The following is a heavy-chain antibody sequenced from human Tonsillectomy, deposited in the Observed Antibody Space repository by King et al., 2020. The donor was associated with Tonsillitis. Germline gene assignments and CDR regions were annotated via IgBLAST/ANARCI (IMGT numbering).Heavy chain of an antibody. D-gene: IGHD4-17*01. V-gene: IGHV3-30*01. J-gene: IGHJ4*02. CDR1: GFTFSSYA. CDR3: ARLQTTVTLFDY. CDR2: ISYDGGNK. Sequence: VQLVESGGGVVQPGRSLRLSCAASGFTFSSYAMHWVRQAPGKGLEWVALISYDGGNKYYADSVRGRFTISRDNSKNKVYLQMNSLRAEDTAVYYCARLQTTVTLFDYWGQGTLVTVSS.